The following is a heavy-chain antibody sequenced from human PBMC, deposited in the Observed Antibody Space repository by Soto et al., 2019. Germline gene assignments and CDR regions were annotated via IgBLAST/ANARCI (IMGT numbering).Heavy chain of an antibody. J-gene: IGHJ6*02. CDR1: NGSISSSGYY. V-gene: IGHV4-61*08. CDR3: ARAHNKDSSMDV. CDR2: IYYSGST. Sequence: SETLYLTCNVSNGSISSSGYYWSWIRQDLGQGLEWIGYIYYSGSTNYNPSLKSRVTISVDTSKNQFSLKLSSVTAADTAVYCYARAHNKDSSMDVWGQGTTVPVS. D-gene: IGHD2-15*01.